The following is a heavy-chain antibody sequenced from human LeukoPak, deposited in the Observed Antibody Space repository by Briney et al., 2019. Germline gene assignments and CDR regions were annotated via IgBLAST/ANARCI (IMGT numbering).Heavy chain of an antibody. V-gene: IGHV3-66*01. J-gene: IGHJ4*02. Sequence: GGSLRLSCAASGLIVSGDYITWVRQAPGKGLEWVSVIYSGGTTYYADSVRGRFTISRDNAKNTLYLQMNSLRAEDTAVYYCARGRTAMVEYFDYWGQGTLVTVSS. D-gene: IGHD2-21*02. CDR1: GLIVSGDY. CDR2: IYSGGTT. CDR3: ARGRTAMVEYFDY.